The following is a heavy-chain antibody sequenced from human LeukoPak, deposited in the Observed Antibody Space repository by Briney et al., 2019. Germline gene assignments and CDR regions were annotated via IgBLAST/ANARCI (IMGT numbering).Heavy chain of an antibody. CDR2: ISSSSSYI. CDR3: ARGEGKGSWPRGYYYYGMDV. Sequence: GGSLRLSCAASGFTFSSYSMNWVCQAPGKGLEWVSSISSSSSYIYYADSVKGRFTISRDNAKNSLYLQMNSLRAEDTAVYYCARGEGKGSWPRGYYYYGMDVWGQGTTVTVSS. D-gene: IGHD6-13*01. J-gene: IGHJ6*02. CDR1: GFTFSSYS. V-gene: IGHV3-21*01.